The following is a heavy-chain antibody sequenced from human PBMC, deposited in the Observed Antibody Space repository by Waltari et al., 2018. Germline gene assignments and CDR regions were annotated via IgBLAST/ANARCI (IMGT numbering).Heavy chain of an antibody. D-gene: IGHD5-12*01. CDR2: IYYSGST. CDR3: ARDPASGVDY. Sequence: QLQLQESGPGLVKPSETLSLTCTVSGGSISSSSYYWGWIRQPPGTGLEWIGIIYYSGSTYYNPSLKSRVTISVDTSKNQFSLKLSSVTAADTAVYYCARDPASGVDYWGQGTLVTVSS. J-gene: IGHJ4*02. V-gene: IGHV4-39*07. CDR1: GGSISSSSYY.